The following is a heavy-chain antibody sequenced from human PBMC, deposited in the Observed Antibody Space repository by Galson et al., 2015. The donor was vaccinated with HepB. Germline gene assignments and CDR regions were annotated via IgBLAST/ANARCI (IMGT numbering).Heavy chain of an antibody. CDR2: IKQDGSEK. J-gene: IGHJ4*02. Sequence: SLRLSCAASGFTFSSYWMTWVRQAPGKGLEWVANIKQDGSEKYYVDSVKGRFTISRDNAKNSLYLQMHSLRAEDTAVYYCARRATVTFGSPPFDYWGQGTLITVSS. D-gene: IGHD4-17*01. CDR3: ARRATVTFGSPPFDY. CDR1: GFTFSSYW. V-gene: IGHV3-7*01.